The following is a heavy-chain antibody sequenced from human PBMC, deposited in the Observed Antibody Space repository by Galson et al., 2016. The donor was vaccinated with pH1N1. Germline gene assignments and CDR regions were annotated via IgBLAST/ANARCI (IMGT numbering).Heavy chain of an antibody. V-gene: IGHV3-66*01. J-gene: IGHJ4*02. D-gene: IGHD2-2*01. CDR3: ARDSSCAREVCYDPPL. Sequence: SLRLSCAASGFIVSRNYVSWVRQAPGKGLEWVSVISAGEITYYTDSVKGRFTISRDNSKNTVYLQMNSLRAEDTAVYYCARDSSCAREVCYDPPLWGQGTLVTVSS. CDR1: GFIVSRNY. CDR2: ISAGEIT.